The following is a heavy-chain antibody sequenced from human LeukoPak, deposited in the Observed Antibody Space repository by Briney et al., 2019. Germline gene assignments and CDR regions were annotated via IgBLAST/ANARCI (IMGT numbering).Heavy chain of an antibody. D-gene: IGHD3-10*01. J-gene: IGHJ6*02. CDR1: GYTFTSYG. CDR2: ISAYNGNT. CDR3: ARDGRQQGVRGVITPYYGMDV. Sequence: GASVKVSCKASGYTFTSYGISWVRQAPGQGLEWMGWISAYNGNTNYAQKLQGRVTMTTDTSTSTAYMELRSLRSDDTAAYYCARDGRQQGVRGVITPYYGMDVWGQGTTVTVSS. V-gene: IGHV1-18*01.